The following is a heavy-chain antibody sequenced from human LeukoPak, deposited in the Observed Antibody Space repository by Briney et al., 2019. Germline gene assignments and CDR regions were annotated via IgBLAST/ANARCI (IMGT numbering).Heavy chain of an antibody. D-gene: IGHD6-19*01. CDR2: IYNGRST. CDR3: AQTTGWPGFDF. V-gene: IGHV4-59*08. CDR1: GASTSSRY. Sequence: PSETLSLTCSASGASTSSRYWSWLRQSPGRTREWIGHIYNGRSTKYNPSLTSRVTISVDTSKNQFSLRMTSVTAADTAIYYCAQTTGWPGFDFWGPGALVTVSS. J-gene: IGHJ4*02.